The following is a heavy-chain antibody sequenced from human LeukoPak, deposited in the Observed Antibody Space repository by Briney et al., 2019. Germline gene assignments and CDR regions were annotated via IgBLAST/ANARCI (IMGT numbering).Heavy chain of an antibody. CDR3: ARRSNDAFDI. J-gene: IGHJ3*02. CDR2: IYPCDSDT. V-gene: IGHV5-51*01. D-gene: IGHD2-2*01. CDR1: GYSFTSYW. Sequence: KVSCKGSGYSFTSYWIGWVRQMPGKGLEWMGIIYPCDSDTRYSPSFQGQVTISADKSISTAYLQWSSLKASDTAMYYCARRSNDAFDIWGQGTMVTVSS.